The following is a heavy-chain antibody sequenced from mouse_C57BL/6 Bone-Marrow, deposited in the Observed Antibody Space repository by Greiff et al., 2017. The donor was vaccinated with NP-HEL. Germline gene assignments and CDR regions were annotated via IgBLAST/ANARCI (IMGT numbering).Heavy chain of an antibody. J-gene: IGHJ2*01. Sequence: EVKLMESGAELVRPGASVKLSCTASGFNIKDYYMHWVKQRPEQGLEWIGRIDPEDGDTEYASKFQGKATITADTSSNTAYLQLSSLTSEDTAVYYCTIATVPYFDYWGQGTTLTVSS. CDR3: TIATVPYFDY. D-gene: IGHD1-1*01. V-gene: IGHV14-1*01. CDR2: IDPEDGDT. CDR1: GFNIKDYY.